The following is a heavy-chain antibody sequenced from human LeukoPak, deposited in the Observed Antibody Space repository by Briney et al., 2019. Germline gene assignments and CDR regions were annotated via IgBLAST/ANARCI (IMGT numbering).Heavy chain of an antibody. J-gene: IGHJ4*02. Sequence: GGSLRLSCAASGFTFSIYAMSWVRQAPGKGLEWVSAIGDTTYYADSVEGRFTISRDNSKNTLYLQMNSLRAEDTAVYYCARRTRAVAGTSSIDYWGQGTLVTVSS. CDR2: IGDTT. CDR1: GFTFSIYA. D-gene: IGHD6-19*01. CDR3: ARRTRAVAGTSSIDY. V-gene: IGHV3-23*01.